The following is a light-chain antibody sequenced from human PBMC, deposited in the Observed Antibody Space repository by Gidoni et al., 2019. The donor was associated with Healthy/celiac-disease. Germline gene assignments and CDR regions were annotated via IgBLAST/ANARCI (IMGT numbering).Light chain of an antibody. CDR1: QSVSST. V-gene: IGKV3-15*01. CDR3: QQYNNWPWWT. CDR2: GAS. J-gene: IGKJ1*01. Sequence: EIVMTQSPATLSVSPGERATLSCRASQSVSSTLAWYQQKPGQAPRLLIYGASTRATGIPARFSGSGSGTEFTLTISSLQSEDVAVYYCQQYNNWPWWTFGQGTKVEIK.